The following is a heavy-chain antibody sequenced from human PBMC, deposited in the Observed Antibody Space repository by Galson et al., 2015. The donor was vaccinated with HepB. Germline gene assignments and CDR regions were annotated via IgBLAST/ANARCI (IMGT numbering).Heavy chain of an antibody. CDR2: ISYDGSN. CDR3: VRDHGDYTPHY. V-gene: IGHV3-30*04. D-gene: IGHD4-17*01. Sequence: SLRLSCAVSGFTFSRYFMHWVRQAPGKGLDWVAVISYDGSNNYAGSVKGRFTVSRDNSKNTLYLQMNSLRPEDTAVYYCVRDHGDYTPHYWGQGTLVTVSS. J-gene: IGHJ4*02. CDR1: GFTFSRYF.